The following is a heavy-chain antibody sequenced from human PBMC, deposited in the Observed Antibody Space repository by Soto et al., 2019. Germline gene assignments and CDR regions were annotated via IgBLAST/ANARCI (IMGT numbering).Heavy chain of an antibody. D-gene: IGHD6-6*01. Sequence: SETLSLTCTVSGDSISTADYYWNWIRQPPGKGLEWIGYIYHSGNTYYIPSLKSRVTISVDTSKNQISLKLNSVTAADTAVYYCARGIYSTSSFFDSWGQGTLVTVSS. CDR2: IYHSGNT. CDR1: GDSISTADYY. CDR3: ARGIYSTSSFFDS. J-gene: IGHJ4*02. V-gene: IGHV4-30-4*01.